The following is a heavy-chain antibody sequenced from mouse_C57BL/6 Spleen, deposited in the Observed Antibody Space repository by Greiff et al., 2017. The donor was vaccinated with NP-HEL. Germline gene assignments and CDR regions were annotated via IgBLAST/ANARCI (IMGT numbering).Heavy chain of an antibody. V-gene: IGHV1-59*01. J-gene: IGHJ2*01. CDR3: ARRYGSSPFDY. Sequence: QVQLQQPGAELVRPGTSVKLSCKASGYTFTSYWMHWVKQRPGQGLEWIGVIDPSDSYTNYNQKFKGKATLTVDTSSSTAYMQLSSLTSEDSAVYYCARRYGSSPFDYWGQGTTLTVSS. CDR1: GYTFTSYW. D-gene: IGHD1-1*01. CDR2: IDPSDSYT.